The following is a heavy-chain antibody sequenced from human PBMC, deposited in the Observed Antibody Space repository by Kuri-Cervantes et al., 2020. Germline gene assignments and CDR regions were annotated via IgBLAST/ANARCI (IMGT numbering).Heavy chain of an antibody. CDR1: GFTFSSYG. CDR2: ISYDGSNK. V-gene: IGHV3-30*03. D-gene: IGHD2-15*01. J-gene: IGHJ6*02. CDR3: ARGAGWWLEPLDGMDV. Sequence: GGSLRLSCAASGFTFSSYGMHWVRQAPGKGLEWVAVISYDGSNKYYADSVKGRFTISRDNSKNTLYLQMNSLRAEDTAVYYCARGAGWWLEPLDGMDVWGQGTTVTVSS.